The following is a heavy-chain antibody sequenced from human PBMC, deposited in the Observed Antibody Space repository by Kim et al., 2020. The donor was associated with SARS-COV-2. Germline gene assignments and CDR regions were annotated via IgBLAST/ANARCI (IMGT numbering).Heavy chain of an antibody. Sequence: ASVKVSCKASGYTFTGYYMHWVRQAPGQGLEWMGWINPNSGGTNYAQKFQGRVTMTRDTSISTAYMELSRLRSDDTAVYYCARVNQQLLEDWYFDLWGRGTLVTVSS. D-gene: IGHD2-2*01. V-gene: IGHV1-2*02. CDR2: INPNSGGT. J-gene: IGHJ2*01. CDR3: ARVNQQLLEDWYFDL. CDR1: GYTFTGYY.